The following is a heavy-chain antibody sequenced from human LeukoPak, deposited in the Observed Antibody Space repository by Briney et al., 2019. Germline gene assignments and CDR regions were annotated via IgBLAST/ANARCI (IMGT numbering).Heavy chain of an antibody. CDR2: ISGSGGST. CDR1: GFTFSSYA. J-gene: IGHJ6*01. CDR3: AKEFLVPATDNYYYYGMDV. V-gene: IGHV3-23*01. D-gene: IGHD6-6*01. Sequence: PGGALTLSCAASGFTFSSYAMSWVRQAPAKGLEWVSAISGSGGSTYYADSVKGRFTISRDNSKNTLYLQMNSLRAEDMAVYYCAKEFLVPATDNYYYYGMDVWGQGTTVTVSS.